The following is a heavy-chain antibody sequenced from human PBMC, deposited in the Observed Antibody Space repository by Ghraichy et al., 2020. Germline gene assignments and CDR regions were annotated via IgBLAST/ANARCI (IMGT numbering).Heavy chain of an antibody. Sequence: GGSLRLSCAASGFTFSGYWMSWVRQAPGKGLEWVANIKEDGSEQYYVDSVKGRFTISRDNTKNSLYLQMNSRRVDDTAVYYCAREEIWGQGTLVTVSS. CDR1: GFTFSGYW. J-gene: IGHJ4*02. V-gene: IGHV3-7*03. CDR3: AREEI. CDR2: IKEDGSEQ. D-gene: IGHD5-24*01.